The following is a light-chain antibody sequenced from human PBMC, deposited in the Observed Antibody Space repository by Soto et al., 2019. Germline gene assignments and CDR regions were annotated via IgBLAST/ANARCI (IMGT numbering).Light chain of an antibody. V-gene: IGLV4-69*01. CDR1: SGHSRYA. J-gene: IGLJ2*01. Sequence: QPVLTQPPSASASLGASVKLTCTLSSGHSRYAIAWHQQQPEKGPRYLMKLNSDGSHSKGDGIPDRFSGSSSGAERYLTISSLQSEDEADYYCQTWGTGIQVFGGGTKLTVL. CDR3: QTWGTGIQV. CDR2: LNSDGSH.